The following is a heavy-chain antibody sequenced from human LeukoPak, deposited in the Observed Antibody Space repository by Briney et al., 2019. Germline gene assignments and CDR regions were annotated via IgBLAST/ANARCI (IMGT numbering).Heavy chain of an antibody. J-gene: IGHJ4*02. CDR3: ARDSPLPDYYDSSRPFDY. Sequence: SETLSLTCTVSGYSISSGYYWGWIRQPPGKGLEWIGSIYHSGSTYYNPSLKSRVTISVDTSKNQFSLKLSSVTAADTAVYYCARDSPLPDYYDSSRPFDYWGQGTLVTVSS. D-gene: IGHD3-22*01. CDR1: GYSISSGYY. CDR2: IYHSGST. V-gene: IGHV4-38-2*02.